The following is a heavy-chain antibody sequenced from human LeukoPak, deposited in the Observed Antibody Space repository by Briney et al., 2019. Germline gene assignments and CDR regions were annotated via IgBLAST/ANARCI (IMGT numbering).Heavy chain of an antibody. V-gene: IGHV4-34*01. Sequence: PGGSLRLSCAASGFTFSSYAMSWFRQPPGKGLEWIGEINHSGSTNYNPSLKSRVTISVDTSKNQFSLKLSSVTAADTAVYYCASTGYWGQGTLVTVSS. J-gene: IGHJ4*02. D-gene: IGHD2-8*02. CDR1: GFTFSSYA. CDR3: ASTGY. CDR2: INHSGST.